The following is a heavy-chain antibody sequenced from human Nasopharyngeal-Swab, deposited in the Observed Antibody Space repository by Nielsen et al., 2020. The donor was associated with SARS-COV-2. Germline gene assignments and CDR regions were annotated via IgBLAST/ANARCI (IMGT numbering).Heavy chain of an antibody. CDR2: IHYSGST. J-gene: IGHJ4*02. V-gene: IGHV4-39*01. Sequence: WIRQPSGKGLEWIGAIHYSGSTYYNPSLKSRVTISIDTSRNQFSLRLSSMTAADTAMYYCARHGEGDYDRLRMGGFDYWGQGTLVTVSS. CDR3: ARHGEGDYDRLRMGGFDY. D-gene: IGHD4-17*01.